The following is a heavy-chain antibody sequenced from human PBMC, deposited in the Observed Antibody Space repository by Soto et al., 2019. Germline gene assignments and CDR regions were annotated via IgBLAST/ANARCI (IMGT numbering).Heavy chain of an antibody. Sequence: GGSLRLSCAASGFTFSSYWMHWVRQAPGKGLVWVSRINSDGSSTSYADSVKGRFTISRDNAKNTLYLQMNSLRAEDTAVYYCARPPFDWLSISPVYYYYYMDVWGKGTTVTVSS. V-gene: IGHV3-74*01. CDR2: INSDGSST. CDR3: ARPPFDWLSISPVYYYYYMDV. D-gene: IGHD3-9*01. CDR1: GFTFSSYW. J-gene: IGHJ6*03.